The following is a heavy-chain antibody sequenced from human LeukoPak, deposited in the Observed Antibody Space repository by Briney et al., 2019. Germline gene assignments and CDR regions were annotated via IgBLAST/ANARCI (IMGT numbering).Heavy chain of an antibody. CDR1: GFTFSSYD. Sequence: GGSLRLTCAASGFTFSSYDMHWVRQATGKGLEWVSAIGTAGDTFYPGSVKGRFTISRENAKDSLYLQRNSLRAGDTAVYYCARVYSSSWEYYFDYWGQGTLVTVSS. D-gene: IGHD6-13*01. CDR3: ARVYSSSWEYYFDY. V-gene: IGHV3-13*01. CDR2: IGTAGDT. J-gene: IGHJ4*02.